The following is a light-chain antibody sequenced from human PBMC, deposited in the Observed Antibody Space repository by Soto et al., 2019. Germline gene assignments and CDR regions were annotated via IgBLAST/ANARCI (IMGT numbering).Light chain of an antibody. J-gene: IGKJ1*01. Sequence: VLNQPASVSGSPGQPATISCRSSQSLVYSDGDTYLNWFQQRPGQSPRRLIYKVSNRDSGVPERFSGSGSGTDFTLKISRVEAEDVGVYYCMQGTHWPRTFGQGTKVDI. CDR3: MQGTHWPRT. V-gene: IGKV2-30*01. CDR2: KVS. CDR1: QSLVYSDGDTY.